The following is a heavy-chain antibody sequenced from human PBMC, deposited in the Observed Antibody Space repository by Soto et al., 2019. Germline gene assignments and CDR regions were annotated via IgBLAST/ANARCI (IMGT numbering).Heavy chain of an antibody. Sequence: PGGSLRLSCAASGFTVSSNYMSWVRQAPGKGLEWVSVIYSGGSTYYADSVKGRFTISRGNSKNTLYLQMNSLRAEDTAVYYCAREMSSAYYYYYYCMDVLRQVTTGTVSS. V-gene: IGHV3-53*01. J-gene: IGHJ6*02. D-gene: IGHD6-25*01. CDR3: AREMSSAYYYYYYCMDV. CDR1: GFTVSSNY. CDR2: IYSGGST.